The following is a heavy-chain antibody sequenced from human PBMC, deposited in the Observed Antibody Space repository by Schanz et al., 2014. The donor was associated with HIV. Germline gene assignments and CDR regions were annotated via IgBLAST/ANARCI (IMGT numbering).Heavy chain of an antibody. V-gene: IGHV3-30*18. CDR1: GLTFSSYG. J-gene: IGHJ3*02. D-gene: IGHD4-17*01. CDR2: ISYDGSNK. CDR3: AKAEDYGDYVVAFDI. Sequence: VQLVESGGGVVQPGRSLRLSCAGSGLTFSSYGMHWVRQAPGKGLEWVAVISYDGSNKYYADSVKGRFTISRDNSKNTLYLQMNSLRAEDTAVYYCAKAEDYGDYVVAFDIWGQGTMVTVSS.